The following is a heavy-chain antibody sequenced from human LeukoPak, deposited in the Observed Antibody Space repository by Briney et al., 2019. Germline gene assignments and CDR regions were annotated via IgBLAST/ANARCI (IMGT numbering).Heavy chain of an antibody. CDR3: ARTTLQSYYYYYYMDV. Sequence: GESLKISCKGSGYRFTDYWIAWVRQMPGKGLEWMGIIYPGDSDSRYSPSFQGQVTFSADKSISTAYLQWSSLKASDTAMYYCARTTLQSYYYYYYMDVWGKGTTVTVSS. CDR1: GYRFTDYW. CDR2: IYPGDSDS. J-gene: IGHJ6*03. V-gene: IGHV5-51*01. D-gene: IGHD4-11*01.